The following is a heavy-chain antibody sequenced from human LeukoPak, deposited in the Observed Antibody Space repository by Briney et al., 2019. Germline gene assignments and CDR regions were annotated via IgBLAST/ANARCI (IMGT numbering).Heavy chain of an antibody. D-gene: IGHD1-26*01. CDR1: GFTFSSYA. V-gene: IGHV3-23*01. Sequence: GGSLRLSCAASGFTFSSYAMSWVRQAPGKGLEWVSAISGGGGSTYYADSVKGRFTISRDNSKNTLYLQMNSLRAEDTAVYYCAKVGSYYVGATQFDYWGQGTLVTVSS. CDR3: AKVGSYYVGATQFDY. CDR2: ISGGGGST. J-gene: IGHJ4*02.